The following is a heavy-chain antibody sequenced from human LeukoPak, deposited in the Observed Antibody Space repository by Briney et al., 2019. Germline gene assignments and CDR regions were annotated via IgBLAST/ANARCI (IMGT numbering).Heavy chain of an antibody. J-gene: IGHJ6*02. V-gene: IGHV3-33*08. CDR2: IWYDGSNK. CDR1: GFTFSSYG. Sequence: GGSLRLSCAASGFTFSSYGMHWVRQAPGKGLEWVAVIWYDGSNKYYADSVKGRFTISRDNSKNTLYLQMNSLRAEDTAVYYCARTGVRGSQAYYYYYGMDVWGQGTTVTVSS. CDR3: ARTGVRGSQAYYYYYGMDV. D-gene: IGHD3-10*01.